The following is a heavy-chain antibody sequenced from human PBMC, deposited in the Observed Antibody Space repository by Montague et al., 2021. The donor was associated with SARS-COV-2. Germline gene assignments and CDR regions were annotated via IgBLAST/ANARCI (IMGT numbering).Heavy chain of an antibody. CDR2: IDWDDDK. Sequence: VKPTQTLTLTCTFSGFSLSTSGMCVSWIRQPPRKALEWLARIDWDDDKYYSTSLKTRLTISKDTSKDQVVLTMTNMDPVDTATYYCARTAGTDYTGYYYYAMDVWGQGTTVTVSS. D-gene: IGHD3-10*01. V-gene: IGHV2-70*11. J-gene: IGHJ6*02. CDR3: ARTAGTDYTGYYYYAMDV. CDR1: GFSLSTSGMC.